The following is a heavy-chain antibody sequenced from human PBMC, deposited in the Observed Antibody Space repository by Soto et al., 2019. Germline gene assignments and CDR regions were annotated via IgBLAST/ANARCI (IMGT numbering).Heavy chain of an antibody. Sequence: QVQLQESGPGLVKPSETLSLTCTVSGGSVSSGSYYWSWIRQPPGKGLEWIGYIYYSGSTNYNPSLKSRVTISVDTSKNQFSLKLSSATAADTAVYYCARDGGGMDVWGQGTTVTVSS. D-gene: IGHD3-3*01. V-gene: IGHV4-61*01. CDR2: IYYSGST. J-gene: IGHJ6*02. CDR1: GGSVSSGSYY. CDR3: ARDGGGMDV.